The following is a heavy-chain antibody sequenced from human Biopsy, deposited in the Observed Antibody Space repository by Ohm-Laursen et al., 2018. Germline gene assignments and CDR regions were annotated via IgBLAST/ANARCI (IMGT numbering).Heavy chain of an antibody. Sequence: ASVKVSCKISGNTFATYHIHWVRQAPGQGLEWMGVISPSGATTSFSQKFQGRITITRDTSTGTVYMDLNSLGSEDTAVYYCARAGVGSDGTDSYYYGMDVWGPGTTVTVSS. CDR3: ARAGVGSDGTDSYYYGMDV. V-gene: IGHV1-46*01. CDR2: ISPSGATT. J-gene: IGHJ6*02. D-gene: IGHD5-24*01. CDR1: GNTFATYH.